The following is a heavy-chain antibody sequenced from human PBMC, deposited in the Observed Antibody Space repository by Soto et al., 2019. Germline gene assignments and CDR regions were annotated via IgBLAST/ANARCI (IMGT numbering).Heavy chain of an antibody. J-gene: IGHJ6*02. CDR1: GYTSTSYY. V-gene: IGHV1-46*01. CDR3: ARPRLWFGDLLYGMDV. CDR2: INPSGGST. D-gene: IGHD3-10*01. Sequence: GASVKVSCKASGYTSTSYYMHWVRQAPGQGLEWMGIINPSGGSTSYAQKFQGRVTMTRDTSTSTVYMELSSLRSEDTAVYYCARPRLWFGDLLYGMDVWGQGTTVTVSS.